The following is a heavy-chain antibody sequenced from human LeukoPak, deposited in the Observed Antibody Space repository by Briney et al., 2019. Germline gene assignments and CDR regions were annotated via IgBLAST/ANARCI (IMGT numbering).Heavy chain of an antibody. CDR3: ARGFASRKQWLVFGNYYYMDV. CDR1: GDSISSGRYS. V-gene: IGHV4-61*02. Sequence: SETLSLTCTVSGDSISSGRYSWSWIRQPAGKGLEWIGRIYNSGRTNYNPSLKSRVTILLDTSKNQFSLKLSSVTAADTAVYYCARGFASRKQWLVFGNYYYMDVWGKGTTVTVSS. J-gene: IGHJ6*03. CDR2: IYNSGRT. D-gene: IGHD6-19*01.